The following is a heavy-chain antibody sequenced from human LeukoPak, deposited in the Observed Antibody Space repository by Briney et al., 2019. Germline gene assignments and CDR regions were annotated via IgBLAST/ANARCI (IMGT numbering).Heavy chain of an antibody. V-gene: IGHV3-23*01. CDR3: AMPRSNWGPMDV. CDR1: GFTFSTYA. J-gene: IGHJ6*04. CDR2: IARSGGDA. D-gene: IGHD7-27*01. Sequence: PGGSLRLSCATSGFTFSTYAMSWVRQAPGKGLEWVSFIARSGGDASYADSVKGRFTISRDNSKDTLYLQLNSLRAEDTAVYYCAMPRSNWGPMDVWGKGTTVTVSA.